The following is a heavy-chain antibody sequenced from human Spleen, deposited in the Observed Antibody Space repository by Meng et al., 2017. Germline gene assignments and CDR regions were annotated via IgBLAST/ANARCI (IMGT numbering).Heavy chain of an antibody. J-gene: IGHJ4*02. CDR1: GGSISSNNW. V-gene: IGHV4/OR15-8*02. CDR3: ASWIYSCGWQ. D-gene: IGHD6-19*01. Sequence: QVQLQESGPGLVKPSGTLSLTCFVSGGSISSNNWWSWVRQPPGKGLEWIGEIYHGGDTNYNPSLKSRVTIAIDKSKNQFSLKLSSVTAADTAVYYCASWIYSCGWQWGQGALVTVSS. CDR2: IYHGGDT.